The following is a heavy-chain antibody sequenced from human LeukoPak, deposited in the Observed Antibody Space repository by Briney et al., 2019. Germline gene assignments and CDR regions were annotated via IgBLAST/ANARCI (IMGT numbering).Heavy chain of an antibody. CDR3: ARAPYYYDSSGYCDY. J-gene: IGHJ4*02. CDR1: GYTFTGYY. CDR2: INPNSGGT. V-gene: IGHV1-2*02. D-gene: IGHD3-22*01. Sequence: GSSVKVSCKASGYTFTGYYMHWVRQAPGQGLEWMGWINPNSGGTNYAQKFQGRVTMTRDTSISTAYMELSRLRSDDTAVYYCARAPYYYDSSGYCDYWGQGTLVTVSS.